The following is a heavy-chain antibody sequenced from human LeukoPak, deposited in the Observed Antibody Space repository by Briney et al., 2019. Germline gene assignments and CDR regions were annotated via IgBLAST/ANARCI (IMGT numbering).Heavy chain of an antibody. CDR1: GYTFISSG. J-gene: IGHJ4*02. D-gene: IGHD6-19*01. Sequence: APVKVSCKASGYTFISSGMSWVRQAPGQGLEWMGWINSNTGNPTYAQGFTGRFVFSWDTSVSTAYLQISSLKAEDTAVYYCARVRYTSGLYYFESWGQGTLVTVSS. CDR2: INSNTGNP. CDR3: ARVRYTSGLYYFES. V-gene: IGHV7-4-1*02.